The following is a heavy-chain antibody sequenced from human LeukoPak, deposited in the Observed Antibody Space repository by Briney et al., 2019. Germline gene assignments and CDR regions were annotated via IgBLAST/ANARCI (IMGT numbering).Heavy chain of an antibody. V-gene: IGHV4-30-2*01. CDR2: IYHSGST. CDR3: ARRAYDSSGYYPTKYNWFDP. Sequence: SETLSLTCTVSGGSISSGGYYWSWIRQPPGKGLEWIGYIYHSGSTYYNPSLKSRVTISVDRSKNQFSLKLSSVTAADTAVYYCARRAYDSSGYYPTKYNWFDPWGQGTLVTVSS. CDR1: GGSISSGGYY. D-gene: IGHD3-22*01. J-gene: IGHJ5*02.